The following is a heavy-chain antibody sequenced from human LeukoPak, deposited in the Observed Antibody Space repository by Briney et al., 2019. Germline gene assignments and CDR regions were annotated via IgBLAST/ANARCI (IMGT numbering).Heavy chain of an antibody. V-gene: IGHV3-7*01. D-gene: IGHD5-24*01. CDR2: IKQDGSEK. CDR1: GFTFSIYW. CDR3: ARVGRDGYTSDY. Sequence: GGSLRLSCAASGFTFSIYWMSWVRQAPGKGLEWVANIKQDGSEKYYVNSVKGRFTISRDNAKNSLYLQMNSLRAEDTAVYYCARVGRDGYTSDYWGQGTLVTVSS. J-gene: IGHJ4*02.